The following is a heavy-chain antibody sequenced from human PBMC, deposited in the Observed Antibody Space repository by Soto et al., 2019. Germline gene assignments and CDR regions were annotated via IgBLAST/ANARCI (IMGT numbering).Heavy chain of an antibody. CDR2: INPSGGST. D-gene: IGHD1-1*01. CDR3: ARSGGASPPATRDFEN. V-gene: IGHV1-46*01. J-gene: IGHJ4*02. CDR1: GYTFTSYY. Sequence: ASVKVSCKASGYTFTSYYMHWVRQAPGQGLEWMGIINPSGGSTSYAQKFQGRVTMTRDTSTCTVYMELNSLRAEDTAFFYCARSGGASPPATRDFENWGQGTLVTVSS.